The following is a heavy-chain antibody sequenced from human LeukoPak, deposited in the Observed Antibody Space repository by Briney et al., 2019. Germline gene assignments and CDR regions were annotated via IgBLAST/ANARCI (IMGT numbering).Heavy chain of an antibody. Sequence: SETLSLTCTVSGGSISSGVYYWSWIRQHPGKGLEWIGYIYYSGSTYYNPSLKSRVTISVDTSKNQFSLKLSSVTAADTAVYYCAREGVREVEANWFDPWGQGPLVTVSS. CDR2: IYYSGST. J-gene: IGHJ5*02. CDR1: GGSISSGVYY. CDR3: AREGVREVEANWFDP. V-gene: IGHV4-31*03. D-gene: IGHD3-10*01.